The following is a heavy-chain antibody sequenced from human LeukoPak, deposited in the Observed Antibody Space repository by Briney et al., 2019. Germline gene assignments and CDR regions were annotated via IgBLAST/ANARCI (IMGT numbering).Heavy chain of an antibody. V-gene: IGHV3-20*04. J-gene: IGHJ4*02. D-gene: IGHD3-10*01. Sequence: GGSLRLSCAASGFTYDDYGMSWVRQAPGKELEWVTGTNWNGGSNGYEDHVKGRFTISRDNAKNSLYLQMNSLRAEDTSLYYCARDLFGVDNWCQGTLVTVSS. CDR1: GFTYDDYG. CDR3: ARDLFGVDN. CDR2: TNWNGGSN.